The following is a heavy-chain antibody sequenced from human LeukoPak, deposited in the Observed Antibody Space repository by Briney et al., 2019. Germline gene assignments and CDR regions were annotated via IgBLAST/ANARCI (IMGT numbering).Heavy chain of an antibody. D-gene: IGHD2-21*01. CDR3: ASEAFCAGKTCHLQRVAS. V-gene: IGHV1-2*02. CDR1: GYTFTAYS. CDR2: IDATTGDT. J-gene: IGHJ5*02. Sequence: APVKVSCKASGYTFTAYSMHWVRQAPGQGLEWMGWIDATTGDTKYAQKFQGRLTITRDTPTGTAYMELRSLISGDTAVYYCASEAFCAGKTCHLQRVASWGPGTLLTVSS.